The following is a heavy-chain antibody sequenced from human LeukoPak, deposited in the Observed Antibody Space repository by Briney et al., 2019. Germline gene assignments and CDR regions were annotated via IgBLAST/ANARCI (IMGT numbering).Heavy chain of an antibody. Sequence: ASVKVSCKAAGYTFTTYGVSWVRQAPGQGLEWMGWISAHNGNTNYAQKFQERVTITRDMSTSTAYMELSSLRSEDTAVYYCAADRYCSSTSCHGLYWYFDLWGRGTLVTVSS. J-gene: IGHJ2*01. V-gene: IGHV1-18*01. CDR2: ISAHNGNT. D-gene: IGHD2-2*01. CDR1: GYTFTTYG. CDR3: AADRYCSSTSCHGLYWYFDL.